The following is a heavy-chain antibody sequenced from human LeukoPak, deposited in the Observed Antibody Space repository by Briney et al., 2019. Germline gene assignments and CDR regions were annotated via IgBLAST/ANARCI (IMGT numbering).Heavy chain of an antibody. CDR1: GFTFSSYA. V-gene: IGHV3-23*01. J-gene: IGHJ3*02. CDR3: ASRRPGVGIAFDI. CDR2: LSGSGGST. D-gene: IGHD3-10*01. Sequence: GGSLRLSCAASGFTFSSYAMNWVRQAPGKGLEWVSVLSGSGGSTVYADSVKGRFTISRDNPKNTLYLQMSSLRVDDTAVYYCASRRPGVGIAFDIWGQGTLVTVSS.